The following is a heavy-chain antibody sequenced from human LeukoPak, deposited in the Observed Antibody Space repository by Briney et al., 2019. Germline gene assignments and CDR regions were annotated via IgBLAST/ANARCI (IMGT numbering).Heavy chain of an antibody. CDR1: GFTFSSYG. J-gene: IGHJ4*02. CDR2: ISGSGGST. D-gene: IGHD3-16*01. Sequence: PGGTLRLSCAASGFTFSSYGMSWVRQAPGKGLEWVSAISGSGGSTYYADSVKGRFTISRDNAKNSLYLQMDSLRVEDTAVYYCARGGRKTGRFDYWGQGTLVTVSS. CDR3: ARGGRKTGRFDY. V-gene: IGHV3-23*01.